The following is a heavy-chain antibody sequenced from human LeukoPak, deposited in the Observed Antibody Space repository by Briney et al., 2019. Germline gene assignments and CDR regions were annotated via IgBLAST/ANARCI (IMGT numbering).Heavy chain of an antibody. CDR2: ISVRSNYI. D-gene: IGHD3-22*01. CDR1: GYTFSSYS. Sequence: GGSLRLSCAASGYTFSSYSINWVRQAPGKGLEWVSSISVRSNYIYYADSVRGRFRISRDDARDSLYLQMNSLRAEDTAVYYCVRLRRNSDTTGFYYYYDCWAQGTLVTVSS. J-gene: IGHJ4*02. CDR3: VRLRRNSDTTGFYYYYDC. V-gene: IGHV3-21*01.